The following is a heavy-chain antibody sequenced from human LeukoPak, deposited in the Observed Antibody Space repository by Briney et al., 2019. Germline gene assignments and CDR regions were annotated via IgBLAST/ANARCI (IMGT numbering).Heavy chain of an antibody. CDR3: ASSGGGVIITSGPFDY. CDR1: GGSISSSSYY. CDR2: TYYSGRT. Sequence: SETLSLTCTVSGGSISSSSYYWGWIRQPPGKGLEWIGSTYYSGRTYYNPSLKSRVTISVDTPKNQFSLKLSSVTAADTAVYYCASSGGGVIITSGPFDYWGQGTLVTVSS. J-gene: IGHJ4*02. D-gene: IGHD3-10*01. V-gene: IGHV4-39*01.